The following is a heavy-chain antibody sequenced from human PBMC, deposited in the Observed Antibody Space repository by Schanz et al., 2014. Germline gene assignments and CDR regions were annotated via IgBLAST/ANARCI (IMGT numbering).Heavy chain of an antibody. CDR3: ARDMTIAPA. D-gene: IGHD6-13*01. Sequence: QVHLVESGGGVVQPGRSLRLSCAASGFTFSSYPMHWVRQAPGKGLEWVAFIRFDASHKYYADSVKGRFTISRDNSKNTLYLQMDTLRVEDTAMFYCARDMTIAPAWGQGTLVTVSS. CDR2: IRFDASHK. J-gene: IGHJ5*02. CDR1: GFTFSSYP. V-gene: IGHV3-30*02.